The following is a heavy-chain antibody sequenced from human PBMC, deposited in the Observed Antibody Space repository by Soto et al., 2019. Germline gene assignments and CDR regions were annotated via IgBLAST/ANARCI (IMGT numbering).Heavy chain of an antibody. Sequence: QVQLVQSGAEVKKPGSSVKVSCKASGGTFSSYAISWVRQAPGQGLEWMGGIIPIFGTANYAQKFQGRVTITADESTSTAYMELGSLRSEDTAVYYCARDGLGAIFGVVIPFDPWGQGTLVTVSS. D-gene: IGHD3-3*01. CDR2: IIPIFGTA. V-gene: IGHV1-69*12. CDR3: ARDGLGAIFGVVIPFDP. CDR1: GGTFSSYA. J-gene: IGHJ5*02.